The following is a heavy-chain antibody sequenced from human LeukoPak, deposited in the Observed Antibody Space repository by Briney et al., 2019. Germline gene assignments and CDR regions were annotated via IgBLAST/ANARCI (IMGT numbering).Heavy chain of an antibody. CDR2: IHHSGSA. CDR3: ARIPGVGRGPL. Sequence: SGTLSLTCAVSGGSISSSNWWSWVRQPPGKGLEWIAEIHHSGSANYNPSLKSQVTISGDKSKNQFSLKLSSVTAADTAVYYCARIPGVGRGPLWGQGTLVTVSS. J-gene: IGHJ4*02. V-gene: IGHV4-4*02. CDR1: GGSISSSNW. D-gene: IGHD1-26*01.